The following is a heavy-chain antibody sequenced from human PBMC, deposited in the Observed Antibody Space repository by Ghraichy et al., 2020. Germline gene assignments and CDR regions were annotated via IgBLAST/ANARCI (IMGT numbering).Heavy chain of an antibody. CDR1: GGSFSGYY. V-gene: IGHV4-34*01. CDR2: INHSGST. CDR3: ARGGSRDIVVVVAATHFQNFDY. J-gene: IGHJ4*02. Sequence: SETLSLTCAVYGGSFSGYYWSWIRQPPGKGLEWIGEINHSGSTNYNPSLKSRVTISVDTSKNQFSLKLSSVTAADTAVYYCARGGSRDIVVVVAATHFQNFDYWGQGTLVTVSS. D-gene: IGHD2-15*01.